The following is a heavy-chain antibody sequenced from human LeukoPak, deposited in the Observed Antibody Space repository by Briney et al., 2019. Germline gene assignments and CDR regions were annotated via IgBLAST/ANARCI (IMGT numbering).Heavy chain of an antibody. CDR3: ARAGASAGPGTPFDY. Sequence: AGGSLRLSCAASGFTFSGYGMHWVRQAPGKGLEWVAFIRYDGSNKYYADSVKGRFTISRDNSKNTLYLQMNSLRAEDTAVYYCARAGASAGPGTPFDYWGQGTLVTVSS. J-gene: IGHJ4*02. CDR1: GFTFSGYG. CDR2: IRYDGSNK. V-gene: IGHV3-30*02. D-gene: IGHD2-15*01.